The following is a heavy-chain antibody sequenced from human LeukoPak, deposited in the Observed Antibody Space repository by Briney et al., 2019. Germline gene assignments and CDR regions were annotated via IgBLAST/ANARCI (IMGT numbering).Heavy chain of an antibody. J-gene: IGHJ4*02. V-gene: IGHV4-30-4*07. CDR3: ARAHHFTPGSLDY. CDR2: IYYSGST. D-gene: IGHD3-10*01. Sequence: KPSETLSLTCAVSGGSISSGGYSWSWIRQPPGKGLALIGYIYYSGSTYYNPSLKSRVTISVDTSKNQFSLKLSSVTAADTAVYYCARAHHFTPGSLDYWGQGSLVTVSS. CDR1: GGSISSGGYS.